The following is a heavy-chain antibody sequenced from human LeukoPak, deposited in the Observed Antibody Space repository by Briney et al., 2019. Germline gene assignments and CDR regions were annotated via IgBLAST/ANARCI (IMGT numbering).Heavy chain of an antibody. CDR3: AKDSSSCTWVQAFNI. J-gene: IGHJ3*02. CDR1: GFTFSSYS. Sequence: PGGSLRLSCAASGFTFSSYSMTWVRQAPVKVLEWVSSISSSSSYIYYADSVKGRFTISRDNAKNSLYLQMNTLRAEDTAIYYCAKDSSSCTWVQAFNIWGQGTMVTVSS. D-gene: IGHD2-2*01. V-gene: IGHV3-21*04. CDR2: ISSSSSYI.